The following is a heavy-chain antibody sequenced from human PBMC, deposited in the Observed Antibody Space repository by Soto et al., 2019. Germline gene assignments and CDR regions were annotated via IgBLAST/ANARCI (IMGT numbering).Heavy chain of an antibody. D-gene: IGHD2-15*01. CDR3: ARGVAFLDY. CDR1: GYTFNSYA. J-gene: IGHJ4*02. V-gene: IGHV1-3*01. CDR2: IHAGNGNT. Sequence: ASVKVSCKASGYTFNSYAIHWVRQAPGQGLEWMGWIHAGNGNTKYSQSFQGRVTISRDTSATTAYMELNSLRSEDTAVYYCARGVAFLDYWGQGTRVTVSS.